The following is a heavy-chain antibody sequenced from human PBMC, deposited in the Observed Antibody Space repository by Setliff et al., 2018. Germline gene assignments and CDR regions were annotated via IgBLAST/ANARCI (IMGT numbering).Heavy chain of an antibody. V-gene: IGHV4-61*09. D-gene: IGHD2-21*01. Sequence: SETLSLTCSVSGTSLDSIANGNQFWGWIRQPAGKGLEWIGQIFMSGSTDYDPSFESRVTISLDMSKNQFFLDLTSVTAADTGVYYCVRAPVYCSGDCYPRYFDAWGQGTLVAASS. CDR2: IFMSGST. CDR1: GTSLDSIANGNQF. CDR3: VRAPVYCSGDCYPRYFDA. J-gene: IGHJ5*02.